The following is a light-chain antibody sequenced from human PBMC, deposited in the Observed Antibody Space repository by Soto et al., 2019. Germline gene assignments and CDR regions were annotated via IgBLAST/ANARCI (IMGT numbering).Light chain of an antibody. V-gene: IGLV7-46*01. J-gene: IGLJ3*02. CDR2: DTT. CDR3: LLHCNGARV. CDR1: TGAVTSGHS. Sequence: QAVVTQEPSLTVSPGGTVILTCGSSTGAVTSGHSPYWFQQKPGQAPRTLIYDTTNKHSWTPARFSGSLLGGKGALTLSGAQPDDEADYYCLLHCNGARVFGGGTKLTVL.